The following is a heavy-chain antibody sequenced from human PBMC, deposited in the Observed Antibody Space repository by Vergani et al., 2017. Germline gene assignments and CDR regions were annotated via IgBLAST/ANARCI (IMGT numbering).Heavy chain of an antibody. J-gene: IGHJ4*02. D-gene: IGHD3-3*01. CDR2: IFSNDEK. CDR1: GFSLSNARMG. V-gene: IGHV2-26*01. Sequence: QVTLKESGPVLVKPTETLTLTCTVSGFSLSNARMGVSWIRQPPGKALEWLAHIFSNDEKSYSTSLKSRLTISKDTSKSQMVLTMTNMDPVDTATYYCARIGDYDFWSGYYRAYYFDYWGQGTLVTVSS. CDR3: ARIGDYDFWSGYYRAYYFDY.